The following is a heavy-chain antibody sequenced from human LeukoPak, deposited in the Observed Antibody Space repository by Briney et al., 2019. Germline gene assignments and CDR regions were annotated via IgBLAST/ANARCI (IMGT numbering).Heavy chain of an antibody. D-gene: IGHD1-26*01. CDR2: FDPEDGET. V-gene: IGHV1-24*01. Sequence: ASVKVSCKVSGYTLTELSMHWVRQAPGKGLEWMGGFDPEDGETIYAQKFQGRVTITADESTSTAYMELSSLRSEDTAVYYCARSPSGSGSLGAAFDIWGQGTMVTVSS. J-gene: IGHJ3*02. CDR1: GYTLTELS. CDR3: ARSPSGSGSLGAAFDI.